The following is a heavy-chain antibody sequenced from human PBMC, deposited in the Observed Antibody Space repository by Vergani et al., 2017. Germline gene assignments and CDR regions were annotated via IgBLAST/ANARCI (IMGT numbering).Heavy chain of an antibody. Sequence: VQLVESGGGLVKPGGSLRLSCAASGFTFSDFSMSWVRQAPGKGLEWVSAISGSGGSTYYADSVKGRFTISRDNSKNTLYLQMNSLRAEDTAVYYCAKDHDYGSGSLDYWGQGTLVTVSS. CDR1: GFTFSDFS. CDR3: AKDHDYGSGSLDY. D-gene: IGHD3-10*01. J-gene: IGHJ4*02. V-gene: IGHV3-23*04. CDR2: ISGSGGST.